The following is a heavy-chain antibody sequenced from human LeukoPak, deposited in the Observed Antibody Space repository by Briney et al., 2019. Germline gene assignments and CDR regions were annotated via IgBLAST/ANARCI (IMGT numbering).Heavy chain of an antibody. Sequence: PSETLSLTCTVSGGSISSYYWSWIRQPPGKGLEWIDYIYYTGSTNYNPSLKSRVTISLDTSKNQFSLKLNSVTAADTAVYYCARASGAFDYWGQGALVTASS. J-gene: IGHJ4*02. V-gene: IGHV4-59*01. CDR1: GGSISSYY. CDR3: ARASGAFDY. CDR2: IYYTGST.